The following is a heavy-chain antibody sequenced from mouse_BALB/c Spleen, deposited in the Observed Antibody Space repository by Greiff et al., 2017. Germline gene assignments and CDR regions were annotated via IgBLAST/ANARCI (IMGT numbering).Heavy chain of an antibody. CDR3: ARQGYDGAWFAY. J-gene: IGHJ3*01. CDR2: ISNGGGST. V-gene: IGHV5-12-2*01. CDR1: GFTFSSYT. D-gene: IGHD2-14*01. Sequence: EVHLVESGGGLVQPGGSLKLSCAASGFTFSSYTMSWVRQTPEKRLEWVTYISNGGGSTYYPDTVKGRFTISRDNAKNTLYLQMSSLKSEDTAMYYCARQGYDGAWFAYWGQGTLVTVSA.